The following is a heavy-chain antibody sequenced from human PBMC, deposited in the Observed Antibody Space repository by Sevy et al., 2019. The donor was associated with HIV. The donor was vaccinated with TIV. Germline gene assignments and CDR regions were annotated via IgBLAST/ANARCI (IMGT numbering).Heavy chain of an antibody. CDR1: GFIFSDYY. CDR2: VSRGGYTI. J-gene: IGHJ4*02. D-gene: IGHD3-16*01. V-gene: IGHV3-11*01. Sequence: GGSLRLSCAASGFIFSDYYMAWVRQAPGKGLEWISYVSRGGYTIYYADSVEGRFSISRDDAKDSLFLQMDSLRAEDTAFYCCGRGAQYEDADWGFDYWGQGALVTVSS. CDR3: GRGAQYEDADWGFDY.